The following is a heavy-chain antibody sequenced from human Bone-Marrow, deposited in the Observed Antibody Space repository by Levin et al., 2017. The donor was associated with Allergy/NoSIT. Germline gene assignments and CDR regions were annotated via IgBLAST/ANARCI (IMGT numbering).Heavy chain of an antibody. J-gene: IGHJ6*02. D-gene: IGHD4-17*01. CDR3: ARDPYDDDYLYYGLDV. V-gene: IGHV1-69*01. CDR1: GGTFNKHA. Sequence: KISCEASGGTFNKHAFTWVRQAPGQGLEWMGELIPMFGTPTYAPKFKGRISITADESTSTVYMELSRLRSEDTALYYCARDPYDDDYLYYGLDVWGQGTTVTVSS. CDR2: LIPMFGTP.